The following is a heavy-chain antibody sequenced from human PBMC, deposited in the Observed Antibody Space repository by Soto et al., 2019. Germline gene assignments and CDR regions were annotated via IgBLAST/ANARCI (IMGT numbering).Heavy chain of an antibody. J-gene: IGHJ5*02. Sequence: VASVKVSCKASGYTFTSYGFTWVRQAPGQGLEWMGWISAHNGDTNYAHKFQGRVTMTTDTSTSTAYMELRSLRSDDTAVYYCARDNTVQRVFDPWGQGTLVTVSS. D-gene: IGHD1-1*01. CDR1: GYTFTSYG. V-gene: IGHV1-18*04. CDR2: ISAHNGDT. CDR3: ARDNTVQRVFDP.